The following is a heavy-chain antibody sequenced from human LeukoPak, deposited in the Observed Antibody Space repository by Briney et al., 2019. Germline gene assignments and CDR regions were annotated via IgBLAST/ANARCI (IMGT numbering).Heavy chain of an antibody. CDR1: RFTFSSYW. V-gene: IGHV3-7*03. D-gene: IGHD6-19*01. CDR2: IKQDGSGK. J-gene: IGHJ2*01. CDR3: ARGLLFQGAGSYWYFDL. Sequence: GGSLRLSCAASRFTFSSYWMSWVRQAPGKGLEWVANIKQDGSGKYYVDSVKGRFTISRDNAKNSLYLQLNSLRAEDTAVYYCARGLLFQGAGSYWYFDLWGRGTLVTVSS.